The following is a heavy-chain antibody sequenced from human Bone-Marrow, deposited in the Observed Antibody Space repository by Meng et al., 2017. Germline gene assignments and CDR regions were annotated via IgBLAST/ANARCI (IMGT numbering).Heavy chain of an antibody. CDR2: ISSSGSTI. D-gene: IGHD7-27*01. CDR1: GFTFSSYW. V-gene: IGHV3-48*04. CDR3: ASWGWEFDP. J-gene: IGHJ5*02. Sequence: GGSLRLSCAASGFTFSSYWMHWVRQAPGKGLEWVSYISSSGSTIYYADSVKGRFTISRDNAKNSLYLQMNSLRAEDTAVYYCASWGWEFDPWGQGTLVTVSS.